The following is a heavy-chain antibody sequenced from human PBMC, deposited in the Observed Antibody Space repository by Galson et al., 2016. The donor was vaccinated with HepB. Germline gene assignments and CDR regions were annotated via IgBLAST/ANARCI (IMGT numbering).Heavy chain of an antibody. V-gene: IGHV3-11*01. J-gene: IGHJ5*02. Sequence: SLRLSCAASGITFGDYYMNWIRQSPGKRLEWVAHINSNGDTIEYADSVKGRFTISRDNAKNSHFLQMDSLRPEDTDVYYFAACFGDWIGHHWGQGTMVTVSS. CDR2: INSNGDTI. D-gene: IGHD3-3*01. CDR3: AACFGDWIGHH. CDR1: GITFGDYY.